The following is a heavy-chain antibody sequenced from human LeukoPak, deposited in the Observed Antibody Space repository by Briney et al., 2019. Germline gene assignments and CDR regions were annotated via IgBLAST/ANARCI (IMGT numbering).Heavy chain of an antibody. CDR3: ARGRGTAFAYYYYYYMDV. CDR1: GGSFSGYY. J-gene: IGHJ6*03. Sequence: SETLSLTCAVYGGSFSGYYWSWIRQPPGKGLEWIGEINHSGSTNYNPSLKSRVTISVDTSKNQFSLKLNSVTAADTAVYYCARGRGTAFAYYYYYYMDVWGNGATVTVSS. CDR2: INHSGST. V-gene: IGHV4-34*01. D-gene: IGHD5-18*01.